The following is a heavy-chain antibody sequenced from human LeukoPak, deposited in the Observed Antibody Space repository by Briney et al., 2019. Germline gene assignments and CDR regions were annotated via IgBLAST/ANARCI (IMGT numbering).Heavy chain of an antibody. J-gene: IGHJ4*02. D-gene: IGHD6-6*01. V-gene: IGHV1-2*02. CDR2: INPNSGDT. CDR1: GYTFTGYY. CDR3: TRVAGIAARPDF. Sequence: ASVKVSCKASGYTFTGYYMHWVRQAPGQGLGWMGWINPNSGDTNYPQKFQGRVTMTRDMSISAAFMELSRLTSDDTAVYYCTRVAGIAARPDFWGQGTLVTVSS.